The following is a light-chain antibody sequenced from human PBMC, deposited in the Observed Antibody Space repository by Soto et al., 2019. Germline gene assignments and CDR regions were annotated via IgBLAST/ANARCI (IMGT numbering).Light chain of an antibody. J-gene: IGKJ1*01. CDR2: AAS. CDR3: QKYDRATAA. CDR1: QDIKKF. Sequence: DIQVTQSPYSLSASPGDRITITCRASQDIKKFLAWYQQKPGEVPHLLIYAASTLRPGVPSRFSGNASGTDFTLTIASLQPEDVETYYCQKYDRATAAFGQGTKVDVK. V-gene: IGKV1-27*01.